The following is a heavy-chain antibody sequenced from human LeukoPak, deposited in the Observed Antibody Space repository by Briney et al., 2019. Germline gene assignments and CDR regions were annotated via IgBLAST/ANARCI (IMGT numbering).Heavy chain of an antibody. CDR3: ARDQSEGYSGYDHYYYGMDA. D-gene: IGHD5-12*01. V-gene: IGHV6-1*01. CDR1: GDSVSSNSAA. CDR2: TYYRSKWYN. Sequence: SQTLSLTCAISGDSVSSNSAAWNWIRQSPSRGLEWLGRTYYRSKWYNDYAVSVKSRITINPDTSKNQFSLQLNSVTPEDTAVYYCARDQSEGYSGYDHYYYGMDAWGQGTTVTVSS. J-gene: IGHJ6*02.